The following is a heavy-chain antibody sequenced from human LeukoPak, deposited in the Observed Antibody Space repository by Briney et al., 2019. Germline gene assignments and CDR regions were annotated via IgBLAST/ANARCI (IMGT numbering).Heavy chain of an antibody. CDR2: IIPILGIA. J-gene: IGHJ5*02. V-gene: IGHV1-69*04. CDR1: GYTFTGYY. Sequence: SVKVSCTASGYTFTGYYMHWVRQAPGQGLEWMGRIIPILGIANYAQKFQGRVTITADKSTSTAYMELSSLRSEDTAVYYCARVLRIAAAGTSWFDPWGQGTLVTVSS. D-gene: IGHD6-13*01. CDR3: ARVLRIAAAGTSWFDP.